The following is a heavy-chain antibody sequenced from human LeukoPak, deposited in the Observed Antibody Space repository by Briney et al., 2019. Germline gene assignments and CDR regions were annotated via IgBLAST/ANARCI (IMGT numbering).Heavy chain of an antibody. CDR1: GGSISSYY. J-gene: IGHJ4*02. Sequence: PSETLSLTCTVSGGSISSYYWSWIRQPPGKGLEWIGYIYYSGSTNYNPSLKSRVTISVDTSKNQFSLKLSSVTAADTAVYYCTRQGGYSYELLDYWGQGTLVTVSS. CDR2: IYYSGST. CDR3: TRQGGYSYELLDY. V-gene: IGHV4-59*01. D-gene: IGHD5-18*01.